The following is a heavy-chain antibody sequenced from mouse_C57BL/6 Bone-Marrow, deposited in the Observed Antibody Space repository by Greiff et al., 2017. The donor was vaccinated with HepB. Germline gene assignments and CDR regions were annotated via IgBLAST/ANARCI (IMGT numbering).Heavy chain of an antibody. CDR3: ARAPYYYGYFDY. D-gene: IGHD1-1*01. Sequence: EVMLVESGGGLVQSGRSLRLSCATSGFTFSDFYMEWVRQAPGKGLEWIAASRNKANDYTTEYSATVKGRFIVSRDTSQSILYLQMNALRAEDTAIYYCARAPYYYGYFDYWGKGTTLTVSS. CDR2: SRNKANDYTT. J-gene: IGHJ2*01. CDR1: GFTFSDFY. V-gene: IGHV7-1*01.